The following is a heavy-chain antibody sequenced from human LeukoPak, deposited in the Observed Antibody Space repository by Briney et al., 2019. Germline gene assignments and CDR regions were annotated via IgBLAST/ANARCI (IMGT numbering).Heavy chain of an antibody. CDR2: IYASGNT. Sequence: SQTLSLTCSVSGASVSTTAYFWNWLRQPAGEGLEWIGRIYASGNTHYNPSLKSRVTMSLDTSKNQFSLTMNSVTAADSAVYFCASYREAYDLYPHGLDVWGRGTVVTVSS. CDR1: GASVSTTAYF. D-gene: IGHD5-24*01. J-gene: IGHJ3*01. V-gene: IGHV4-61*02. CDR3: ASYREAYDLYPHGLDV.